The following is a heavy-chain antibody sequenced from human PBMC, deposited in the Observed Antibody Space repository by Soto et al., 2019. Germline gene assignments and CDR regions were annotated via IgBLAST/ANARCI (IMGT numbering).Heavy chain of an antibody. V-gene: IGHV4-31*03. CDR2: IYYSGST. D-gene: IGHD3-9*01. J-gene: IGHJ3*02. Sequence: QVQLQGSGPGLVKPSQTLSLTCTVSGGSISSGGYYWSWIRQHPGKGLEWIGYIYYSGSTYYNPSLKSRVTISVDTSKNQFSLKLSSVTAADTAVYYCARGSSDALYDILTADAFDIWGQGTMVTVSS. CDR1: GGSISSGGYY. CDR3: ARGSSDALYDILTADAFDI.